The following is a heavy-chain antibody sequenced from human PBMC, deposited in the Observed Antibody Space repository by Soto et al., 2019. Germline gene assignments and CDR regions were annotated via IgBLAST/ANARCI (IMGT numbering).Heavy chain of an antibody. V-gene: IGHV4-59*01. CDR1: GGSISSYY. CDR3: ARGRGSGWSPDAFDI. D-gene: IGHD6-19*01. J-gene: IGHJ3*02. CDR2: IYYSGST. Sequence: TSETLSLTCTVSGGSISSYYWSWIRQPPGKGLEWIGYIYYSGSTNYNPSLKSRVTISVDTSKNQFSLKLSSVTAADTAVYYCARGRGSGWSPDAFDIWGQGTMVTVSS.